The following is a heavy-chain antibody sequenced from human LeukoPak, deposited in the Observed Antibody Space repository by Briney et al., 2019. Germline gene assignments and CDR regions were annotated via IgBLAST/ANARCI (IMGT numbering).Heavy chain of an antibody. V-gene: IGHV4-34*09. CDR1: GGAFSGYC. J-gene: IGHJ6*02. CDR2: IYFSGST. Sequence: PSGTLSLTCAVSGGAFSGYCWSWIRRPPGEGLGWDWVIYFSGSTYYNPSLKSRVTISVDTSKNQFSLKLSSVTAADTAVYYCARLIMTTVTTDDYYYGMDVWGQGTTVTVSS. D-gene: IGHD4-11*01. CDR3: ARLIMTTVTTDDYYYGMDV.